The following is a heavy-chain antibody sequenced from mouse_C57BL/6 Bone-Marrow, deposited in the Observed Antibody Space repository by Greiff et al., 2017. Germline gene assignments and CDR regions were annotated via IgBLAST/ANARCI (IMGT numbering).Heavy chain of an antibody. D-gene: IGHD1-2*01. CDR2: IRSKSNNYAT. CDR1: GFSFNTYA. CDR3: VSPLLRPLYYYAMDY. J-gene: IGHJ4*01. V-gene: IGHV10-1*01. Sequence: EVMLVESGGGLVQPKGSLKLSCAASGFSFNTYAMNWVRQAPGKGLEWVARIRSKSNNYATYYADSVKDRFTISRDDSESMLYLQMNNLKTEDTAMYYCVSPLLRPLYYYAMDYWGQGTSVTVSS.